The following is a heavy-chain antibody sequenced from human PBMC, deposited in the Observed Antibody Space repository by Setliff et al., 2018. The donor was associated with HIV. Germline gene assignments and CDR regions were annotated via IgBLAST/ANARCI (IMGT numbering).Heavy chain of an antibody. CDR2: IYHSGST. Sequence: SETLSLTCAVSGGSIGSSNWWSWVRQPPGKGLEWIGEIYHSGSTNYNPSLKSRVTISLDRSKTQFSLKLSSVTAADTAVYYCARSPLYSGYERYYFDYWGQGTLVTVSS. CDR3: ARSPLYSGYERYYFDY. CDR1: GGSIGSSNW. V-gene: IGHV4-4*02. J-gene: IGHJ4*02. D-gene: IGHD5-12*01.